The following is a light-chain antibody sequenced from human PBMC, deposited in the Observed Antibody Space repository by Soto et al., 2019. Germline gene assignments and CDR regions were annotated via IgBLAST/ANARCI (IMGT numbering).Light chain of an antibody. CDR2: SNN. CDR3: AAWDDSLNGSYV. Sequence: QSVLTQPPSTSGTPGQRATISCSGGRSNIGSNTVTWYQQLPGTAPKLLIYSNNQRPSGVPDRFSGSKSGTSASLAISGLQSEDEADYYCAAWDDSLNGSYVFGTGTKVTVL. J-gene: IGLJ1*01. V-gene: IGLV1-44*01. CDR1: RSNIGSNT.